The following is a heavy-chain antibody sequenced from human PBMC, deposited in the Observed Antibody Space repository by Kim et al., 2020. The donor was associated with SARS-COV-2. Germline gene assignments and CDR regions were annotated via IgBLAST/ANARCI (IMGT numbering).Heavy chain of an antibody. CDR3: AGFTYDSRTLDY. CDR2: IIPIFGTA. CDR1: GGTFSSYA. D-gene: IGHD3-22*01. Sequence: SVKVSCKASGGTFSSYAISWVRQAPGQGLEWMGGIIPIFGTANYAQKFQGRVTITADESTSTAYMELSSLRSEDTAVYYCAGFTYDSRTLDYWGQGTLVTVSS. V-gene: IGHV1-69*13. J-gene: IGHJ4*02.